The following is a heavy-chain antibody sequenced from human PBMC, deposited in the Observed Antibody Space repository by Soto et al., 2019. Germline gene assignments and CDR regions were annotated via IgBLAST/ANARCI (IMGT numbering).Heavy chain of an antibody. V-gene: IGHV3-23*01. J-gene: IGHJ4*02. CDR1: GFTFSSYA. CDR2: ISGSGGST. CDR3: AKRSELSFGYDSSGYYYGY. Sequence: GESLKISCAASGFTFSSYAMSWVRQAPGKGLEWVSAISGSGGSTYYADSVKGRFTISRDNSKNTLYLQMNSLRAEDTAVYYCAKRSELSFGYDSSGYYYGYWGQGTLVTVSS. D-gene: IGHD3-22*01.